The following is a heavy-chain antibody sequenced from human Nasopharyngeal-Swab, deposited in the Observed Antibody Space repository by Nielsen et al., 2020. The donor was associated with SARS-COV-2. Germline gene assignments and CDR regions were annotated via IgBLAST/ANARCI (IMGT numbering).Heavy chain of an antibody. CDR1: GYTFTSYY. Sequence: ASVKVSCKASGYTFTSYYMHWVRQAPAQGLEWMGIINPSGVSTTYAQKFQGRVTMTRDTSTSTVYMELSGLRSEDTAVYYCASGGSGVATAMVPPFNYWGQGTLVTVSS. V-gene: IGHV1-46*01. CDR2: INPSGVST. D-gene: IGHD5-18*01. CDR3: ASGGSGVATAMVPPFNY. J-gene: IGHJ4*02.